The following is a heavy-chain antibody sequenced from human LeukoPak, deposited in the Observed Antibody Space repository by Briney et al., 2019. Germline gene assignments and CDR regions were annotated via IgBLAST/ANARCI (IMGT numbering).Heavy chain of an antibody. V-gene: IGHV3-23*01. CDR2: ITGGGDRT. J-gene: IGHJ4*02. CDR3: AKGRGVGATYYGPDY. D-gene: IGHD1-26*01. CDR1: GFTFSDYY. Sequence: GGSLRLSCAASGFTFSDYYMSWIRQAPGKGLEWVSAITGGGDRTNYADSVKGRFTISRDNSKNTVYLQMNSLRADDTAVYYCAKGRGVGATYYGPDYWGQGTLVSVSS.